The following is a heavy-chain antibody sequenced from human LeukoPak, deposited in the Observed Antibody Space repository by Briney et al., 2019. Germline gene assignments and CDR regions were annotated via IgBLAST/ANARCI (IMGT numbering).Heavy chain of an antibody. Sequence: GASVKVSCKASGYTFTSYGISWVRQAPGQGLEWMGWISAYNGNTNYAQKLQGRVTMTTDTSTSTAYMELRSLRSDDTALYYCARAYSERYGLGYYYMDVWGKGTTVTVSS. CDR2: ISAYNGNT. D-gene: IGHD1-26*01. CDR3: ARAYSERYGLGYYYMDV. J-gene: IGHJ6*03. V-gene: IGHV1-18*01. CDR1: GYTFTSYG.